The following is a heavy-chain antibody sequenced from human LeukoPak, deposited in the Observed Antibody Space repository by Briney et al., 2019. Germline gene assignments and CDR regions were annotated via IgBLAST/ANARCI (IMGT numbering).Heavy chain of an antibody. Sequence: PSETLSLTCTVSGGSISSYYWSWIRQPPGKGLEWIGYIYYSGSTNYNPSLKSRVTISVDTSKNQFSLKLSSVTAADTAVYYCAIFTIFGVVIMDYWGQGTLVTVSS. D-gene: IGHD3-3*01. CDR2: IYYSGST. CDR1: GGSISSYY. J-gene: IGHJ4*02. CDR3: AIFTIFGVVIMDY. V-gene: IGHV4-59*01.